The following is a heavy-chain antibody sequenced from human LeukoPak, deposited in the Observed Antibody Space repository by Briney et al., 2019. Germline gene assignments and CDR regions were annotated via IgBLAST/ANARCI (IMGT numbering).Heavy chain of an antibody. D-gene: IGHD3-9*01. Sequence: ASVKVSCKASGYTFTSYDINWVRQATGQGLEWMGWMNPNSGNTGYAQKFQGRVTMTRNTSISTAYMELSSLRSDDTAVYYCARGGRYFDWLLPFDYWGQGTLVTVSS. V-gene: IGHV1-8*01. J-gene: IGHJ4*02. CDR2: MNPNSGNT. CDR1: GYTFTSYD. CDR3: ARGGRYFDWLLPFDY.